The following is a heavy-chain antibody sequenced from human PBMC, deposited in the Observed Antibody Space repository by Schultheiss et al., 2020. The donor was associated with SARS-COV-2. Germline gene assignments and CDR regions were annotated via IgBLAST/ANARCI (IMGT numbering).Heavy chain of an antibody. CDR1: GGSISSGSYY. CDR2: IYYTGST. Sequence: SETLSLTCTVSGGSISSGSYYWSWIRQPAGKGLEWVGSIYYTGSTYYNPSLKSRVTISVDTSKNQFSLKLSSVTAADTAVYYCARDYFGYGDYYYGMDVWGQGTTVTVSS. D-gene: IGHD4-17*01. J-gene: IGHJ6*02. V-gene: IGHV4-39*07. CDR3: ARDYFGYGDYYYGMDV.